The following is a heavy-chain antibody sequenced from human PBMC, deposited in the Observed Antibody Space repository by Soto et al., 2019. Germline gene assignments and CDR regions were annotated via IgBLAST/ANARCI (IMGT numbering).Heavy chain of an antibody. V-gene: IGHV3-23*01. D-gene: IGHD1-20*01. CDR1: GFNVGAFA. Sequence: PGGSLRLSCAASGFNVGAFAVNWVRQAPGKGLEWVSGISVSDAFIYYADSVRGRFSISRDASENILYLQMNSLRVDDTALYYCTRETVAGITGLDYWGPGILVTVSS. J-gene: IGHJ4*02. CDR3: TRETVAGITGLDY. CDR2: ISVSDAFI.